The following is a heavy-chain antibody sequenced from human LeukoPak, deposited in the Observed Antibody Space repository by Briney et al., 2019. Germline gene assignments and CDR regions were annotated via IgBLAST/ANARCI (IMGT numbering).Heavy chain of an antibody. CDR2: ISHDVSEK. CDR3: AKGALRYSSCYDY. D-gene: IGHD6-25*01. Sequence: GRSLRLSCVASGFTFSSYGMHWVRQAPGKGLEWAAAISHDVSEKYYADPVKGRFTISRDNAKNSLYLQMNSLRAEDTAMYYCAKGALRYSSCYDYWGQGTPVTVSS. J-gene: IGHJ4*02. CDR1: GFTFSSYG. V-gene: IGHV3-30*18.